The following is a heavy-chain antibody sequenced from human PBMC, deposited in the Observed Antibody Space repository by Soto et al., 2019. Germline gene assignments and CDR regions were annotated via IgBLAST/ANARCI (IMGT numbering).Heavy chain of an antibody. CDR3: AGTVTTSGYFDY. J-gene: IGHJ4*02. V-gene: IGHV1-18*01. Sequence: ASVKVSCKASGYTFTSYGISWVRQAPGQGLEWMGWISAYNGNTNYAQKLQGRGTMTTDTSTSTAYMELRSLRSDDTAVYYCAGTVTTSGYFDYWGQGTLVTVSS. CDR2: ISAYNGNT. D-gene: IGHD4-17*01. CDR1: GYTFTSYG.